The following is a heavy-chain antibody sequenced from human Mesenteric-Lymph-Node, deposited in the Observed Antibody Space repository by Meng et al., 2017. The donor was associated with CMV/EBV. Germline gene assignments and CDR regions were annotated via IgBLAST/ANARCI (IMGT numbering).Heavy chain of an antibody. J-gene: IGHJ3*02. Sequence: GESLKISCAASGFTFSNAWMSWVRQAPGKGLEWVGRIKSKTDGGTTDYAAPVKGRFTISRDDSKNTLYLQMNSLKTEDTAVYYCTTDYYCSSTSCPGYGAFDIWGQGTMVTVSS. CDR3: TTDYYCSSTSCPGYGAFDI. V-gene: IGHV3-15*01. CDR2: IKSKTDGGTT. CDR1: GFTFSNAW. D-gene: IGHD2-2*01.